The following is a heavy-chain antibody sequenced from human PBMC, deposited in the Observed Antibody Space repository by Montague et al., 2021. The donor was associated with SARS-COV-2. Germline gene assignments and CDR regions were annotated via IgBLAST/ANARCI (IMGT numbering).Heavy chain of an antibody. CDR2: IKQDGSEK. CDR3: ARWGGTHYYDSSGYYYDYYYYGMDV. D-gene: IGHD3-22*01. V-gene: IGHV3-7*01. J-gene: IGHJ6*02. CDR1: GFTFSSYW. Sequence: SLRLSCAASGFTFSSYWMSWVRQAPGKGLEWVANIKQDGSEKIYVDSVKGRFTSSRDNAKKSLYLQMNSLRAEDTAVYYCARWGGTHYYDSSGYYYDYYYYGMDVWGQGTTVTVSS.